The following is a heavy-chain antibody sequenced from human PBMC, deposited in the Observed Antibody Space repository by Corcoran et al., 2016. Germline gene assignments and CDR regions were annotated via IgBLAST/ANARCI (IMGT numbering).Heavy chain of an antibody. CDR1: GYTFTSYY. D-gene: IGHD5-18*01. J-gene: IGHJ6*02. Sequence: QVQLVQSGAEVKKPGASVKVSCKASGYTFTSYYMPWVRQAPGQGLEWMGIINPSGGSTSYAQKFQGRVTMTRDTSTSTVYMELSSLRSEDTAVYYCARGPPVWLQGYYYGMDVWGQGTTVTVSS. V-gene: IGHV1-46*01. CDR2: INPSGGST. CDR3: ARGPPVWLQGYYYGMDV.